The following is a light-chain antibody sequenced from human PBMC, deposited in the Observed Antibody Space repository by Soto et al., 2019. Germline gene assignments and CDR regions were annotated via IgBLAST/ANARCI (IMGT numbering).Light chain of an antibody. J-gene: IGKJ3*01. CDR2: GVS. Sequence: EIVLTQSPGTLSLSPGERATLSCRASQSVPSTYLAWYQQRPGQAPRLLIYGVSTRAPGIPDRCCGSGSGTYFTLTIIRLEHEDVAVYFCQQYGYSPPFTFGPGTKVDFK. V-gene: IGKV3-20*01. CDR3: QQYGYSPPFT. CDR1: QSVPSTY.